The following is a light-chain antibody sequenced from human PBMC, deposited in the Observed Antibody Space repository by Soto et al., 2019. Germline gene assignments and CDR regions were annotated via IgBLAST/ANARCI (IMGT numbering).Light chain of an antibody. Sequence: QSVLTRPPSVSAAPGQNVTSSCSGSSSNIGGNSVSWYQQLPGTAPKLLIYDDNKRPSGIPDRFSGSKSGTSATLGITGFQTGDEADYYCGSWDSSLSAYVFGTGTKVTV. CDR1: SSNIGGNS. CDR2: DDN. V-gene: IGLV1-51*01. J-gene: IGLJ1*01. CDR3: GSWDSSLSAYV.